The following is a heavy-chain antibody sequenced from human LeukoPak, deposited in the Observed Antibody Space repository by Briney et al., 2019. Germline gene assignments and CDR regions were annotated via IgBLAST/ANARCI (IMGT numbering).Heavy chain of an antibody. CDR1: GDSISSSSYY. J-gene: IGHJ6*03. CDR3: ARVWDYYYYTDV. D-gene: IGHD3-16*01. Sequence: SETLSLTCTVSGDSISSSSYYWGWIRQPPGKGLEWIGSIYYSGSTYYNPSLKSRVTISVDTSKNQFSLKLNSVTAADTAVYYCARVWDYYYYTDVWGKGTTVTVSS. CDR2: IYYSGST. V-gene: IGHV4-39*01.